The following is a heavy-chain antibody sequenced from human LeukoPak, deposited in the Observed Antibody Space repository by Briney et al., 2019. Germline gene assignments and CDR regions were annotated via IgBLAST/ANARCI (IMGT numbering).Heavy chain of an antibody. Sequence: GASVTVSFKASGGTFSIYAISWVRQAPGQGLEWMGGIIPIFGTANYAQKFQGRVTITADESTSTAYMELSSLRSEDTAVYYCARDPGYSSSPAGWGQGTLVTVSS. CDR2: IIPIFGTA. J-gene: IGHJ4*02. CDR1: GGTFSIYA. V-gene: IGHV1-69*13. D-gene: IGHD6-6*01. CDR3: ARDPGYSSSPAG.